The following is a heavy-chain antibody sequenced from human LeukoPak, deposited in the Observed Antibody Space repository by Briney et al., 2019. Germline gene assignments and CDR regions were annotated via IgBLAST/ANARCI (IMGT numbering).Heavy chain of an antibody. Sequence: SVKVSCKASGGTFSSYAISWVRQAPGQGLEWMGGIIHIFGTANYAQKFQGRVTITADKSTSTAYMELSSLRSEDTAVYYCARGPKTTVVRNYYYYYMDVWGKGTTVTVSS. V-gene: IGHV1-69*06. D-gene: IGHD4-23*01. CDR2: IIHIFGTA. J-gene: IGHJ6*03. CDR1: GGTFSSYA. CDR3: ARGPKTTVVRNYYYYYMDV.